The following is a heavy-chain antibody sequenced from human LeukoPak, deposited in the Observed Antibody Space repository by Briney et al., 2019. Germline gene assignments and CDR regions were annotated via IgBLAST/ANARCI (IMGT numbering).Heavy chain of an antibody. D-gene: IGHD6-13*01. Sequence: GGSLRLSCAASGFAFRDYYMSWLRQAPGKGLEWGSYISYSCYYTNHADSVKGRFHISRDNAKNSLYVHMNSQRPEDTAVYYCAGASIPITTAGLVDYWGQGTVVTVPS. CDR1: GFAFRDYY. CDR2: ISYSCYYT. CDR3: AGASIPITTAGLVDY. V-gene: IGHV3-11*05. J-gene: IGHJ4*02.